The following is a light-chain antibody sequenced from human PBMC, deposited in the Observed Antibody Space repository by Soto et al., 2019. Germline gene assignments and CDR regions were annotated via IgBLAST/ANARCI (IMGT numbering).Light chain of an antibody. V-gene: IGKV1-5*01. Sequence: DVQMTQSPSTLSASVGDRVTITCRASQSINNLLAWYQQKPGKAPKLLIYDASRLESGVPSRFGGSGSGTEFTLSISSLQPDDFAIYYCQEYNSYSGTFGPGTKVDIK. CDR3: QEYNSYSGT. J-gene: IGKJ1*01. CDR1: QSINNL. CDR2: DAS.